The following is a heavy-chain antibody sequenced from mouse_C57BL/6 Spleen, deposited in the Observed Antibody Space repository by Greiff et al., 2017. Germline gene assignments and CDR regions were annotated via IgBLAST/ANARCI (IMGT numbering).Heavy chain of an antibody. CDR1: GFSLTSYG. CDR2: IWSGGST. J-gene: IGHJ2*01. Sequence: VKLVESGPGLVQPSQSLSITCTVSGFSLTSYGVHWVRQSPGKGLEWLGVIWSGGSTDYNAAFISRLSISKDNFKSQVFFKMNSLQADDTAIYYCARSYYGSSIYFDYWGQGTTLTVSS. CDR3: ARSYYGSSIYFDY. V-gene: IGHV2-2*01. D-gene: IGHD1-1*01.